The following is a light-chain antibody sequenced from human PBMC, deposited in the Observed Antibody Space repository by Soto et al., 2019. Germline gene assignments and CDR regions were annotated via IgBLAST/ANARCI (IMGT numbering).Light chain of an antibody. CDR2: EVS. CDR3: CSYAGSSTYV. CDR1: NSDVGTYNL. Sequence: QSALTQPASVSGSPGQSITISCTGTNSDVGTYNLVSWYQQHPGKAPKLMIYEVSKQPSGVSNRFSGSKSVNTASLTISGLQAEDEADYYCCSYAGSSTYVFGTGTKLTVL. J-gene: IGLJ1*01. V-gene: IGLV2-23*02.